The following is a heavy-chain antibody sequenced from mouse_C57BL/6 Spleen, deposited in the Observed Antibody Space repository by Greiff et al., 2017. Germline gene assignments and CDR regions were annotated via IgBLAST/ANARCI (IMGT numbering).Heavy chain of an antibody. J-gene: IGHJ2*01. V-gene: IGHV1-62-2*01. CDR1: GYTFTEYT. Sequence: QVQLKQSGAELVKPGASVKLSCKASGYTFTEYTIHWVKQRSGQGLEWIGWFYPGSGSLKYNEKFKDKATLTADTSSSTVYMELSRVSSEDSAVYFCVRHEEGYYGKFYYFDYWGQGTTLTVSS. CDR3: VRHEEGYYGKFYYFDY. CDR2: FYPGSGSL. D-gene: IGHD1-1*01.